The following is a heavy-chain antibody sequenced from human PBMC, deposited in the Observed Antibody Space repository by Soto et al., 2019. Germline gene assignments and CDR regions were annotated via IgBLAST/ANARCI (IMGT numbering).Heavy chain of an antibody. V-gene: IGHV3-23*01. Sequence: GSLRLSCAASGFTFSSYAMSWVRQAPGKGLEWVSAISGSGGSTYYADSVKGRFTISRDNSKNTLYLQMNSLRAEDTAVYYCAKDLTGFWSGYFAEGYYYYGMDVWGQGTTVTVSS. CDR3: AKDLTGFWSGYFAEGYYYYGMDV. J-gene: IGHJ6*02. CDR1: GFTFSSYA. D-gene: IGHD3-3*01. CDR2: ISGSGGST.